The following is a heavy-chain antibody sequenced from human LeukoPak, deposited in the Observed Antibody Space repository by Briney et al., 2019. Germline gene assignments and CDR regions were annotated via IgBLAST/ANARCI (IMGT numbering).Heavy chain of an antibody. CDR2: ISAYNGNT. CDR1: GYTFTSYG. D-gene: IGHD6-19*01. V-gene: IGHV1-18*01. Sequence: GASVKVSCKASGYTFTSYGISWVRQAPGRGLEWMGWISAYNGNTNYAQKLQGRVTMATDTSTSTAYMELRSLRSDDTAVYYCARDSPYSSGWYNWFDPWGQGTLVTVSS. J-gene: IGHJ5*02. CDR3: ARDSPYSSGWYNWFDP.